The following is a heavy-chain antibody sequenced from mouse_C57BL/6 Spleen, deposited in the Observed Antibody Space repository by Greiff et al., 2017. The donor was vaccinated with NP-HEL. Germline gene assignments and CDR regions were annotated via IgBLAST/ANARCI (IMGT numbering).Heavy chain of an antibody. D-gene: IGHD1-1*01. CDR3: TRHYGSGYFDV. V-gene: IGHV1-15*01. CDR2: IDPETGGT. Sequence: VKLMESGAELVRPGASVTLSCKASGYTFTDYEMHWVKQTPVHGLEWIGAIDPETGGTAYNQKFKGKAILTADKSSSTAYMELRSLTSEDSAVYYCTRHYGSGYFDVWGTGTTVTVSS. CDR1: GYTFTDYE. J-gene: IGHJ1*03.